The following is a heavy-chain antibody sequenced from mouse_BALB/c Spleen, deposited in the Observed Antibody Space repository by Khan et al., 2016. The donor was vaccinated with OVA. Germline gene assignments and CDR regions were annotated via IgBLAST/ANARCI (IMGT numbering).Heavy chain of an antibody. CDR3: ARSKDLARD. Sequence: QVQLKQSGPGLVAPSQSLSITCTVYGYSLTRYGVHWVRQPPGQGLEWLGLIWAGGSTHYNWALLSRLSISTDNSKSLVFLIMNRLQTADYALYYGARSKDLARDWGQGTTLTVSA. J-gene: IGHJ2*01. CDR2: IWAGGST. V-gene: IGHV2-9*02. CDR1: GYSLTRYG.